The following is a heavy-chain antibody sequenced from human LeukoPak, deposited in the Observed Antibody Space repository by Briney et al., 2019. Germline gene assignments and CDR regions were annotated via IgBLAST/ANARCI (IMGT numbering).Heavy chain of an antibody. V-gene: IGHV1-2*06. Sequence: GASVKVSCKASGYTFTGYYMHWVRQAPGQGLEWMGRINPNSGGTNYAQKFQGRVTMTRDTSISTAYMELSRLRSDDTAVYYCARDLRYCSSTSCPSKDAFDIWGQGTMVTVSS. CDR1: GYTFTGYY. J-gene: IGHJ3*02. CDR3: ARDLRYCSSTSCPSKDAFDI. CDR2: INPNSGGT. D-gene: IGHD2-2*01.